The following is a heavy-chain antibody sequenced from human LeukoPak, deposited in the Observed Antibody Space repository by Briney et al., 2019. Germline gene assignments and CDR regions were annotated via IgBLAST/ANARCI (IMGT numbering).Heavy chain of an antibody. CDR1: GGSISSSNW. D-gene: IGHD1-26*01. CDR3: AQSGVGATVDY. CDR2: ISHDENT. V-gene: IGHV4-4*02. Sequence: ASETLSLTCAVSGGSISSSNWWSWVRQPPGKGLEWIGEISHDENTNYNPSLKSRVTISVDKSKNQFSLKLSSVTAADTAVYYCAQSGVGATVDYWGQGTLVTVSS. J-gene: IGHJ4*02.